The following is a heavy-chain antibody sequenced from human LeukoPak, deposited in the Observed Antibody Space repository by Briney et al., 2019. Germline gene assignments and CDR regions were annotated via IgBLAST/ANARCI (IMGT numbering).Heavy chain of an antibody. CDR3: ARHPARGQEGYAFDI. CDR2: IYYTGNT. J-gene: IGHJ3*02. Sequence: KASETLSLTCTVSGGSISSYYWSWIRQPPGKGLEWIGYIYYTGNTWYNPSLKSRVTLSLDTSKNQFSLRLSSVTAADTAVYYCARHPARGQEGYAFDIWGQGTMVTVSS. V-gene: IGHV4-59*08. CDR1: GGSISSYY. D-gene: IGHD3-10*01.